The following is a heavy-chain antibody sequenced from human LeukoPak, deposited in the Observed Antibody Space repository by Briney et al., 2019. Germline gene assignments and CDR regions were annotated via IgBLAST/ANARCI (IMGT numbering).Heavy chain of an antibody. V-gene: IGHV3-48*03. CDR2: ISSSGSTI. CDR1: GFTFSSYE. Sequence: QTGGSLRLSCAASGFTFSSYEMNWVRQAPGKGLEWVSYISSSGSTIYYADSVKGRFTISRDNAKNSLYLQMNSLRAEDTAVYYCARDRSGVAFDIWGQGTMVTVSS. J-gene: IGHJ3*02. D-gene: IGHD3-3*01. CDR3: ARDRSGVAFDI.